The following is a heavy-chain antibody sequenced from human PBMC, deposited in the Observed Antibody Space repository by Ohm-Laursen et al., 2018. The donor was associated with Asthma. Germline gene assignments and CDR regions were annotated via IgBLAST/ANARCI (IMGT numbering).Heavy chain of an antibody. J-gene: IGHJ6*02. CDR3: ARGRSGGCYWGPCDFNSPLDV. CDR2: IFGSTGT. CDR1: GFIVSTKF. D-gene: IGHD2-15*01. Sequence: SLRLSCAASGFIVSTKFMIWVRQAPGKGLDWVSVIFGSTGTNYADSVKGRFTISRDNAKKSLFLHMSSLRAEDTAVYYCARGRSGGCYWGPCDFNSPLDVWGQGTTVIVSS. V-gene: IGHV3-53*01.